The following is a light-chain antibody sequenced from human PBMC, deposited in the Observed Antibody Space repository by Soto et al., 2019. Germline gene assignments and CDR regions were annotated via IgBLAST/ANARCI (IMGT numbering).Light chain of an antibody. CDR1: SSDIGSYNY. V-gene: IGLV2-14*01. Sequence: QSALTQPASVSGSPGQSITISCNGTSSDIGSYNYVSWYQQHPGKAPKLMIYEVSNRPSGISSRFSGSKSGNTASLTISGLQADDEADYYCSSYTGSSTILVFGNATKVTVL. CDR3: SSYTGSSTILV. J-gene: IGLJ1*01. CDR2: EVS.